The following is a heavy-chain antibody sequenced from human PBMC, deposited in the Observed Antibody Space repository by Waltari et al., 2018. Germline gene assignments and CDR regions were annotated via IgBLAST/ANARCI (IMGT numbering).Heavy chain of an antibody. CDR3: ARGRVAAGRGRGYFQH. D-gene: IGHD6-13*01. CDR1: GYTFTSYD. J-gene: IGHJ1*01. CDR2: MNRNSGNT. Sequence: QVQLVQSGAEVKKPGASVKVSCKASGYTFTSYDINWVRQATGQGLEWMGWMNRNSGNTGYAQKFQGRVTMTRNTSISTAYMELSSLRSEDTAVYYCARGRVAAGRGRGYFQHWGQGTLVTVSS. V-gene: IGHV1-8*01.